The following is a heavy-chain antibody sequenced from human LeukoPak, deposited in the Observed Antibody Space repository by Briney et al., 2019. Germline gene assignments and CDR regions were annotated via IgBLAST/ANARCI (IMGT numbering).Heavy chain of an antibody. Sequence: GGSLRLSCVASGFTFSSYEMNWVRQAPGKGLEWVSYISSSGSTIYYADSVKGRFTISRDNAKNSLYLQMNSLRAEDTAVYYCAELGITMIGGVWRKRTTVTISS. CDR3: AELGITMIGGV. CDR2: ISSSGSTI. CDR1: GFTFSSYE. V-gene: IGHV3-48*03. D-gene: IGHD3-10*02. J-gene: IGHJ6*04.